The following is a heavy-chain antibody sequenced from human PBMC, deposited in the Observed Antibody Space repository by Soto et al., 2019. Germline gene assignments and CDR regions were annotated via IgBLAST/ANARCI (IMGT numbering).Heavy chain of an antibody. D-gene: IGHD2-2*01. J-gene: IGHJ3*02. CDR2: ISAYDGAT. Sequence: QVQLVQSGAEVKKPGASLKVSCKSSGYTFNAYGFSWMRQAPGQGLEWMGWISAYDGATHYAQNLQGRVTMTTDTSTSTVYMELRSLGSDDTAMYYCVRARQYQLLAAFDIWGQGTMVTVSS. V-gene: IGHV1-18*01. CDR3: VRARQYQLLAAFDI. CDR1: GYTFNAYG.